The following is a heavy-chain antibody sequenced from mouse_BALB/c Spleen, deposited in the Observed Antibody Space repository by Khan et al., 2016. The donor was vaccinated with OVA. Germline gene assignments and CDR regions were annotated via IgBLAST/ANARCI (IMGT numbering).Heavy chain of an antibody. CDR2: IYTYTGEP. V-gene: IGHV9-3-1*01. J-gene: IGHJ4*01. CDR1: GYTFTNYG. CDR3: ARGGRRAMDY. Sequence: QIQLVQSGPDLKKPGETVKISCKASGYTFTNYGINWVKQAPGKGLKWMGWIYTYTGEPTYADDFKGRFAFSLETSASPAYLTINNLKNEDTATYFCARGGRRAMDYWGQGTSVTVSS. D-gene: IGHD3-3*01.